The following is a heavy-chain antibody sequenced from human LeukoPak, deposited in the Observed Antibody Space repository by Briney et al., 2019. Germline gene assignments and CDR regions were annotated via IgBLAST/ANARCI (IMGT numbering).Heavy chain of an antibody. V-gene: IGHV3-48*01. CDR1: GFTFSAYS. CDR2: ISSTGNTI. Sequence: GSLRLSCVVSGFTFSAYSMNWVRQAPGKGLEWVSYISSTGNTIYYADSVKGRFFISRDNAENSLYLQMDSLRGDDTAVYFCARLPRTGSHDSWGQGTLVTVSS. CDR3: ARLPRTGSHDS. J-gene: IGHJ5*01. D-gene: IGHD1-26*01.